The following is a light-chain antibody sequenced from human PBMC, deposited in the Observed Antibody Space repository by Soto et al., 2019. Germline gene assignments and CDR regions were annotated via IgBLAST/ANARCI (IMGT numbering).Light chain of an antibody. J-gene: IGKJ5*01. CDR1: RDLSGW. CDR2: AAS. V-gene: IGKV1D-12*01. CDR3: QQPISFPIT. Sequence: DIQMTQSPSSVSASVGDRVTITCRASRDLSGWLAWYQQKPGKGPKLLLSAASSLQSGVPSRFSGSGSGTDFTLTIRSLQPEDFATYYCQQPISFPITFGQGTRLEIK.